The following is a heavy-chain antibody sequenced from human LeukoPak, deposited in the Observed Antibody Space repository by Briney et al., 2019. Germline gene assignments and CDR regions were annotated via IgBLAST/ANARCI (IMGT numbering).Heavy chain of an antibody. Sequence: GGSLRLSCAASGFIFGSYWMSWVRQASGEGLEWVASIKTDGTDKFYVNSVEGRFTISRDNAKNSLYLQMNSLRADDTAVYFCARGRFAATGKYYFDYWGQGTLVTVSS. CDR3: ARGRFAATGKYYFDY. J-gene: IGHJ4*02. D-gene: IGHD6-13*01. V-gene: IGHV3-7*01. CDR2: IKTDGTDK. CDR1: GFIFGSYW.